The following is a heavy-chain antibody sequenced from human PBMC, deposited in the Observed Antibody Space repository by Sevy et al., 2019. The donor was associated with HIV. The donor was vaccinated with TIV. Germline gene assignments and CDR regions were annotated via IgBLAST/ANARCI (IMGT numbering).Heavy chain of an antibody. Sequence: SETLSLTCTVSGDFISRTSYYWGWIRQPPGKGLEWIGSINNSGITHYNPSLKSRVTISVDTSKNQFSLKLDSVTAADTAVYYCTRGGHYYGSGSYFPFDYWGQGSLVTVSS. D-gene: IGHD3-10*01. CDR2: INNSGIT. V-gene: IGHV4-39*01. CDR1: GDFISRTSYY. J-gene: IGHJ4*02. CDR3: TRGGHYYGSGSYFPFDY.